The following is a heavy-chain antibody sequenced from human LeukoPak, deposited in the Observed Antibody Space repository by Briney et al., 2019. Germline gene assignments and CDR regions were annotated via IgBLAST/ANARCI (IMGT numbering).Heavy chain of an antibody. V-gene: IGHV3-15*01. CDR2: IKSKTDGETT. J-gene: IGHJ6*02. CDR3: TAIGSGSGYYGMDV. Sequence: GGSLRLSCAASGFTFSTYAMSWVRQAPGKRLEWVGRIKSKTDGETTDYAAPVKGRFTISRDDSKNTLYLQMNSLKTEDTAIYYCTAIGSGSGYYGMDVWGRGTTVTVSS. CDR1: GFTFSTYA. D-gene: IGHD3-10*01.